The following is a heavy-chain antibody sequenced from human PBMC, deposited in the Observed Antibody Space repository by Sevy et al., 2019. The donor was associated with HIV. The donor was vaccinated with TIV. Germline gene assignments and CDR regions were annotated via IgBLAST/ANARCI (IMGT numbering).Heavy chain of an antibody. CDR2: ISYSGTNK. J-gene: IGHJ4*02. D-gene: IGHD2-8*01. CDR1: GFTFTLYA. V-gene: IGHV3-30-3*01. CDR3: ARVAVEYCTDGLYHRFED. Sequence: GGSLRLSCAASGFTFTLYAIHWVRQAPGKGLEWVALISYSGTNKYYADSVKGRFTISRDDSKNTAYLQMNNLRPDDTAVYYCARVAVEYCTDGLYHRFEDWGPGTQVTVSS.